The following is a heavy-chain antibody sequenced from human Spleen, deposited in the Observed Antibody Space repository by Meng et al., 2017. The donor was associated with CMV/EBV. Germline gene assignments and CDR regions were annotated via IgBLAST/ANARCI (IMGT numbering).Heavy chain of an antibody. D-gene: IGHD3-3*01. CDR3: ARDPGEGTIFGVVINLEADY. Sequence: GESLKISCAASGFTFSSYSMNWVRQAPGKGLEWVSSISTRSSYIYYADSVKGRFTISRDKAKNSLYLQMNSLRAEDTAVYYCARDPGEGTIFGVVINLEADYWGQGTLVTVSS. CDR1: GFTFSSYS. V-gene: IGHV3-21*01. CDR2: ISTRSSYI. J-gene: IGHJ4*02.